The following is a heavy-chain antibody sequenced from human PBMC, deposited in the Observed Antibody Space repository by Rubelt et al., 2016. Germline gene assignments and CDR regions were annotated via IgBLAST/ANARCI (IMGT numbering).Heavy chain of an antibody. V-gene: IGHV3-66*01. J-gene: IGHJ4*02. CDR2: IYSGGDT. CDR3: ARDAGAAAIGTYG. CDR1: GFTVGNNF. D-gene: IGHD6-13*01. Sequence: GESGGGLVQPGGSLRLSCAASGFTVGNNFMNWVRQAPGKGLEWVSLIYSGGDTYYADSVKGRFTISRDNSKNTLYLQMNSLRAEDTAIYYCARDAGAAAIGTYGWGQGTLGTVSS.